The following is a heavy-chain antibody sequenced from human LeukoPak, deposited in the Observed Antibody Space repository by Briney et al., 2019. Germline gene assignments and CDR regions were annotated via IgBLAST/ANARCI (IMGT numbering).Heavy chain of an antibody. Sequence: TLSLTCDVSGVSINTCCYYWTWIRQPPGKALEWLARIDWDDDKYYNTSLKTRLTISKDTSKNQVVLTMTNMGPVDTATYYCARNRNRDSGAYFEHWGQGTLVTVSS. CDR1: GVSINTCCYY. CDR3: ARNRNRDSGAYFEH. J-gene: IGHJ4*02. D-gene: IGHD4/OR15-4a*01. CDR2: IDWDDDK. V-gene: IGHV2-70*11.